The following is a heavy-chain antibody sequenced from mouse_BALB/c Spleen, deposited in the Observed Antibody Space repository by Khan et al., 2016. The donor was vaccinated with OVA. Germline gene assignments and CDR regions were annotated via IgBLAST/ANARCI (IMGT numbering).Heavy chain of an antibody. CDR2: IWSAGST. D-gene: IGHD2-4*01. Sequence: QVQLKESGPGLVAPSQSLSITCTVSGFSLDKYSVHWIRQSPGKGLEWLGVIWSAGSTDYNAALISRLTITKDNSRSQVFFKVNSLQPNDTAIYYCARRSYDYDRGALFVYWGQGTLVTVSA. CDR1: GFSLDKYS. V-gene: IGHV2-2*02. CDR3: ARRSYDYDRGALFVY. J-gene: IGHJ3*01.